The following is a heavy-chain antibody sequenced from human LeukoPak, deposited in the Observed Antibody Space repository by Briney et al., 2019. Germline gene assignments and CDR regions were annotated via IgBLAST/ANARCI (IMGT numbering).Heavy chain of an antibody. D-gene: IGHD3-10*02. Sequence: GGSLRLSCAASGFTFSSYSMNWVRQAPGKGLEWVSSISSSSSYIYYADSVKGRFTISRDNAKNSVYLQMNSLRAEDTAVYYCARDFSGVRGNIFDSWGQGTLVTVSS. CDR2: ISSSSSYI. J-gene: IGHJ4*02. V-gene: IGHV3-21*01. CDR1: GFTFSSYS. CDR3: ARDFSGVRGNIFDS.